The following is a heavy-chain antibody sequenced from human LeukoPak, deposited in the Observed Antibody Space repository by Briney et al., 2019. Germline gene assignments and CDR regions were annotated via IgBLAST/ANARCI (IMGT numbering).Heavy chain of an antibody. D-gene: IGHD6-19*01. CDR1: GFTFSSYA. CDR3: AKEIEGIAVAGSYLDY. Sequence: GGSLRLSCAASGFTFSSYAMSWVRQAPGKGLEWVSATSGSGGSTYYADSVKGRFTISRDNSKNTLYLQMNSLRAEDTAVYYCAKEIEGIAVAGSYLDYWGQGTLVTVSS. V-gene: IGHV3-23*01. CDR2: TSGSGGST. J-gene: IGHJ4*02.